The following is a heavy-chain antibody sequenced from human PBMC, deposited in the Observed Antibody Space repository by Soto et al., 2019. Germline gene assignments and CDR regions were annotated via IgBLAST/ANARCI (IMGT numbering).Heavy chain of an antibody. V-gene: IGHV3-49*03. D-gene: IGHD6-19*01. CDR1: GFTFGDYA. CDR2: IRSKAYVGTT. Sequence: GGSLRLSCTASGFTFGDYAMSWFRQAPGKGLEWVGFIRSKAYVGTTEYAASVKGRFTISRDDSKSIAYLQMNSLKTEDAAVYYCTRDSVIAVAGTDAFDIWGQGTMVTVSS. J-gene: IGHJ3*02. CDR3: TRDSVIAVAGTDAFDI.